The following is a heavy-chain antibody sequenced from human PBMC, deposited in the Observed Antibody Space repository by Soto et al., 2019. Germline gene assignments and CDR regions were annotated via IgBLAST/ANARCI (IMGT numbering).Heavy chain of an antibody. V-gene: IGHV4-39*01. J-gene: IGHJ4*02. D-gene: IGHD3-22*01. CDR1: GGSVSSGSYY. CDR2: IYYSGST. CDR3: ASYYYDSSGYYPEHDY. Sequence: PSETLSLTCTVSGGSVSSGSYYWSWIRQPPGKGLEWIGSIYYSGSTYYNPSLKSRVTISVDTSKNQFSLKLSSVTAADTAVYYCASYYYDSSGYYPEHDYWGQGTLVTVSS.